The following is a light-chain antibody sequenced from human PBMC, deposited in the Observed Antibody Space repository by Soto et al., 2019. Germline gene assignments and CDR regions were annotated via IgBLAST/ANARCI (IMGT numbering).Light chain of an antibody. Sequence: DIQLTQSPSSLSASAGYRVTITCRASQSINTYLNWYQQKPGSAPKLLIYAASSLQTGVPSRFSGSGSGTDFTLTISSLQSEDFATYFGQQTDSTPITVGQGTRLEIK. CDR1: QSINTY. V-gene: IGKV1-39*01. CDR3: QQTDSTPIT. CDR2: AAS. J-gene: IGKJ5*01.